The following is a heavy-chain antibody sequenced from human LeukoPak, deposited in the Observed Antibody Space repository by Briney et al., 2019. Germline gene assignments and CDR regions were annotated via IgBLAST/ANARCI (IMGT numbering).Heavy chain of an antibody. Sequence: PSETLSLTCSVPGASISSSYWSWIRQPPGKGLEWIGYINYSGRTNYNPSLKSRVTISVDTSKSQFSLKLTSMTAADTAVYYCARHGYDTGNYLAHFDYWGQGTLVTVSS. V-gene: IGHV4-59*08. CDR3: ARHGYDTGNYLAHFDY. CDR2: INYSGRT. J-gene: IGHJ4*02. CDR1: GASISSSY. D-gene: IGHD2-8*02.